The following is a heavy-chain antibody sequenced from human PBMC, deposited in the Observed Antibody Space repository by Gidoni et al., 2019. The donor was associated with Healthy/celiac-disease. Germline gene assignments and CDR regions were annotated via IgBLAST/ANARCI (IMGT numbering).Heavy chain of an antibody. J-gene: IGHJ4*02. Sequence: QVQLVASGGGVVQPGRSLRLSCSASGFTFSSYAMHWVRQAPGKGLEWVAVISYDGSNKYYADSGKGRFTISRDNSKNTLYLQRNSLRAEDTAVYYCARDLRYSSSTRKTHLGYWGQGTLVTVSS. V-gene: IGHV3-30-3*01. CDR2: ISYDGSNK. D-gene: IGHD6-13*01. CDR1: GFTFSSYA. CDR3: ARDLRYSSSTRKTHLGY.